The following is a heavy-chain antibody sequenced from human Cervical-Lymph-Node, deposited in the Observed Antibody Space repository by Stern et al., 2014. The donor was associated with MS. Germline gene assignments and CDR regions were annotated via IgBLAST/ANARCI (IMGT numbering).Heavy chain of an antibody. Sequence: VQLVQSGGAVVQPGGSLRLSCAASGFTFSSYWMSWVRQAPGKGLEWVANIKQDGSEKYYVDSVKGRFTISRDNAKNSLYLQMNSLRAEDTAVYYCARVDDFWSGYYYYGMDVWGQGTTVTVSS. V-gene: IGHV3-7*01. J-gene: IGHJ6*02. CDR3: ARVDDFWSGYYYYGMDV. D-gene: IGHD3-3*01. CDR2: IKQDGSEK. CDR1: GFTFSSYW.